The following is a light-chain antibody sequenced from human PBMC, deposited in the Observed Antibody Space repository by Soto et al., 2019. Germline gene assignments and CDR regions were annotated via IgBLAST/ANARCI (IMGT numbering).Light chain of an antibody. J-gene: IGKJ4*01. Sequence: ESVLTQYPGALSLSPGGRATLSCRASQSVSYYLAWYQQKPGQAPRLLIYGASTRATGIPARFSGSRSGAEITLTINSLQSEDFAVYYCQPYNNWPLTFGGGTKVDIK. V-gene: IGKV3-15*01. CDR1: QSVSYY. CDR2: GAS. CDR3: QPYNNWPLT.